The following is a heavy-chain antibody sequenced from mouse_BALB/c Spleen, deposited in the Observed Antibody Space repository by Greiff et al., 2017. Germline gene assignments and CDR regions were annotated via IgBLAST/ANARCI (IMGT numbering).Heavy chain of an antibody. CDR2: IWGDGST. CDR1: GFSLTGYG. CDR3: ARVSLLGNWYFDV. D-gene: IGHD3-3*01. V-gene: IGHV2-6-7*01. Sequence: QVQLKQSGPGLVAPSQSLSITCTVSGFSLTGYGVNWVRQPPGKGLEWLGMIWGDGSTDYNSALKSRLSISKDNSKSQVFLKMNSLQTDDTARYYCARVSLLGNWYFDVWGAGTTVTVSS. J-gene: IGHJ1*01.